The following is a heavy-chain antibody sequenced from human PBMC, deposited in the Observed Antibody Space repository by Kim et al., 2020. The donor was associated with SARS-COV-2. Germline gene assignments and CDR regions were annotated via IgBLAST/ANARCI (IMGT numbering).Heavy chain of an antibody. V-gene: IGHV7-4-1*02. D-gene: IGHD2-15*01. Sequence: ASVKVSCKASGYTFTSYAMNWVRQAPGQGLEWMGWINTNTGNPTYAQGFTGRFVFSLDTSVSTAYLQISSLKAEDTAVYYCATASHCSGGSCYPELDYWGQGTLVTVSS. CDR2: INTNTGNP. CDR1: GYTFTSYA. CDR3: ATASHCSGGSCYPELDY. J-gene: IGHJ4*02.